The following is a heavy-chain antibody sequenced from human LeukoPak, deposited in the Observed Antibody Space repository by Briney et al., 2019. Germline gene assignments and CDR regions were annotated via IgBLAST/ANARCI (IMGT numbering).Heavy chain of an antibody. D-gene: IGHD1-14*01. Sequence: PSETLSLTCTVSGGSISSSSYYWGWIRQPPGKGLEWIGYIYYSGSTNYNPSLKSRVTISVDTSKNQFSLKLSSVTAADTAVYYCARFSPELSHDYWGQGTLVTVSS. CDR1: GGSISSSSYY. CDR2: IYYSGST. J-gene: IGHJ4*02. CDR3: ARFSPELSHDY. V-gene: IGHV4-61*05.